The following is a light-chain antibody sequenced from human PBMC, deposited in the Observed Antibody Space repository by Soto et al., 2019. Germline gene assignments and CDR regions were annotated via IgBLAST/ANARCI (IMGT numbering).Light chain of an antibody. CDR3: QKYGSSPYL. J-gene: IGKJ2*01. CDR2: GTS. CDR1: QSVSSGY. V-gene: IGKV3-20*01. Sequence: EIVLTQSPGTLSLSPGDSATLSCRASQSVSSGYLAWYQQKPGQPPKLLMYGTSYRATGIPDRFSGSGSGTDFTLPISRLELEDFAVYFWQKYGSSPYLFAQGPRVEIK.